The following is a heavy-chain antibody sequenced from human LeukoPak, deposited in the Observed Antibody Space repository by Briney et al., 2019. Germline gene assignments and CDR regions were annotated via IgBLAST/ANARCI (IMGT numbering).Heavy chain of an antibody. Sequence: SETLSLTCTVSGGSISTYYWNWIRQPPGKGLEWIGYIYYSGSTNYNPSLKSRVTISVDTSKNQFSLKLSSVTAADTAVYYCAIGGYCSSPGCTGDYGGQGTLVTVSS. V-gene: IGHV4-59*01. D-gene: IGHD2-2*01. CDR1: GGSISTYY. CDR2: IYYSGST. CDR3: AIGGYCSSPGCTGDY. J-gene: IGHJ4*02.